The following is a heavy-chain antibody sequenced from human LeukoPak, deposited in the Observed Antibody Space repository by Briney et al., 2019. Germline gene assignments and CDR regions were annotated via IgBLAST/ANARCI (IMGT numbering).Heavy chain of an antibody. CDR1: GFTFSSYS. CDR2: ITASGTAM. D-gene: IGHD1-26*01. Sequence: GGSLRLSCAASGFTFSSYSMNWVRQAPGKGLEWVSHITASGTAMFYADSVKGRFTISRDNAKNSLYLQMNSLRDEDTAVYYCASRGSYRFDYWGQGTLVTVSS. J-gene: IGHJ4*02. CDR3: ASRGSYRFDY. V-gene: IGHV3-48*02.